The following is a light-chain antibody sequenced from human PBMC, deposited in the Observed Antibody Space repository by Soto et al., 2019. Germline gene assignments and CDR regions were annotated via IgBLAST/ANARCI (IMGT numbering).Light chain of an antibody. V-gene: IGKV1-5*03. CDR2: KAS. J-gene: IGKJ3*01. Sequence: DIQMTQSPSTLSASVGDRVTITCRASQSISSGVAWYRQKPGKAPKLLIYKASSLESGVPSRFSGSGSGTEFTLNISSLQPDDFATYYCQQYNSYPRRFTFGPGTKVDIK. CDR3: QQYNSYPRRFT. CDR1: QSISSG.